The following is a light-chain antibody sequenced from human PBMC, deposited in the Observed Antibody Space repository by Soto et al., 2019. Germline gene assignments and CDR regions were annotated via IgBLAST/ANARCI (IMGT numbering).Light chain of an antibody. J-gene: IGLJ1*01. V-gene: IGLV1-40*01. CDR1: SSNIGGGYD. CDR3: QSYARSLSRYV. Sequence: QSVLTQPPSVSGAPGQRVTISCTGSSSNIGGGYDVHWYQQLPGTAPKLLIYGNSNRPSGVSNRFSGSKSGNSASLAISGLQAEDEADYYCQSYARSLSRYVFGTGTKLTVL. CDR2: GNS.